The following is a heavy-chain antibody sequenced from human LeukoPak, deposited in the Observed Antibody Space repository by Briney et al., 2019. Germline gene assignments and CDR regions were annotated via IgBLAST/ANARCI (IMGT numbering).Heavy chain of an antibody. D-gene: IGHD6-13*01. CDR3: ARAMGLPRQLAFDY. V-gene: IGHV3-21*01. J-gene: IGHJ4*02. Sequence: PGGSLRLSCAASGFTSSGFAMNWVRQAPGRGLEWVSSISSSSGSIYYADSVQGRFTISRDNARNSLYLQMDSLRAEDTAVYYCARAMGLPRQLAFDYWGQGTQVTVSS. CDR1: GFTSSGFA. CDR2: ISSSSGSI.